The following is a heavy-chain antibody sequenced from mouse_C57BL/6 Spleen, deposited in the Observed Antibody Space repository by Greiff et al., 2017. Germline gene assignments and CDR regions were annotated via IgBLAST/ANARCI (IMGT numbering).Heavy chain of an antibody. V-gene: IGHV1-22*01. CDR2: INPNNGGT. D-gene: IGHD2-5*01. CDR1: GYTFTDYN. CDR3: ARNLPYYSNYDAMDY. Sequence: VQLQQSGPELVKPGASVKMSCKASGYTFTDYNMHWVKQSHGKSLEWIGYINPNNGGTSYNQKFKGKATMTVNKSSSTAYMELRSLTSEDSAVYYCARNLPYYSNYDAMDYWGQGTSVTVSS. J-gene: IGHJ4*01.